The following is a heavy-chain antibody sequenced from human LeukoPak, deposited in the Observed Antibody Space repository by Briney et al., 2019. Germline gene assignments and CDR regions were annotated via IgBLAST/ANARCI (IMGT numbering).Heavy chain of an antibody. J-gene: IGHJ5*02. CDR2: IYSGGST. CDR3: ARGRDYGIPGLSYWFDP. CDR1: GFTVSSNY. D-gene: IGHD4-17*01. Sequence: GGSLRLSCAASGFTVSSNYMSWVRQAPGKGLEWVSVIYSGGSTYYADSVKGRFTISRDNSKNTLYLQMNSLRAEDTAVYYCARGRDYGIPGLSYWFDPWGQGTLVTVSS. V-gene: IGHV3-66*01.